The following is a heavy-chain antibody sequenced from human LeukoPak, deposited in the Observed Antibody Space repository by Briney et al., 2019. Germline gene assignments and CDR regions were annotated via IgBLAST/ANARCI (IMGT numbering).Heavy chain of an antibody. D-gene: IGHD3-3*01. J-gene: IGHJ2*01. Sequence: SETLSLTCTVSGGSISSYYWSWIRQPPGKGLEWIGYIYYSGSTNCNPSLKSRVTISVDTSKNQFSLNLSSVTAADTAVYYCASARGRGVPWYIDLWGRGTLVTVSS. CDR2: IYYSGST. CDR1: GGSISSYY. CDR3: ASARGRGVPWYIDL. V-gene: IGHV4-59*01.